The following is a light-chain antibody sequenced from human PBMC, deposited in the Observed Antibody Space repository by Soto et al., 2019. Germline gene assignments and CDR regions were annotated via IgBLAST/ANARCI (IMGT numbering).Light chain of an antibody. CDR1: QSVSSRS. V-gene: IGKV3-20*01. J-gene: IGKJ5*01. Sequence: EIVLTQSPGTLSLSPGERATLSCRASQSVSSRSLTWYQQKPGQAPRLLIYGASSRATGIPDRFSGSGSGTDFTLTIRRLEPEDFSVYSGQQDGGSPPITYGQGTRLEIK. CDR2: GAS. CDR3: QQDGGSPPIT.